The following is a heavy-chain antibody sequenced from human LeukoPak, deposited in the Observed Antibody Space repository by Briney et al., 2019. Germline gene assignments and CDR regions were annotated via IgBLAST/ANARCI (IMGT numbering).Heavy chain of an antibody. CDR1: GFTFSSYW. CDR2: IASDGSST. J-gene: IGHJ6*02. Sequence: GGSLRLSCAASGFTFSSYWMNWVRQAPGKGLVWVSRIASDGSSTTYADSVKGRFSISRDNAKNTLYLQMNSLRVEDMAVYYCARGNYHAMDVWGQGTTVTVSS. CDR3: ARGNYHAMDV. V-gene: IGHV3-74*01.